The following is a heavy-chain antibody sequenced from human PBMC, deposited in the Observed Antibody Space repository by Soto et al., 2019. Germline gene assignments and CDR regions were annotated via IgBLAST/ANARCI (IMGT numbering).Heavy chain of an antibody. V-gene: IGHV3-23*01. CDR2: ISGSGGSP. J-gene: IGHJ3*02. CDR1: GFTFSSYA. Sequence: GGSLRLSCAASGFTFSSYAMSWVRQAPGKGLEWVSAISGSGGSPYYADSVKGRFTISRDNSKNTLYLQMNSLRAEDTAVYYCAKSKFLLTTVTTGAFDIWGQGTMVTVSS. CDR3: AKSKFLLTTVTTGAFDI. D-gene: IGHD4-17*01.